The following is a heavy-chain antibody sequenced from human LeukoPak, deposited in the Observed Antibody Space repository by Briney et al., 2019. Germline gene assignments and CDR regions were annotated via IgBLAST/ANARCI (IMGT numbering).Heavy chain of an antibody. Sequence: PGGSLRLSCAASGFTVSSNYMSWVRQAPGKGLEWVSAISGSGGSTYYADSVKGRFTISRDNSKNTLYLQMNSLRAEDTAVYYCANPHYYDSSGYYGGMDAFDIWGQGTMVTVSS. CDR3: ANPHYYDSSGYYGGMDAFDI. V-gene: IGHV3-23*01. CDR2: ISGSGGST. CDR1: GFTVSSNY. D-gene: IGHD3-22*01. J-gene: IGHJ3*02.